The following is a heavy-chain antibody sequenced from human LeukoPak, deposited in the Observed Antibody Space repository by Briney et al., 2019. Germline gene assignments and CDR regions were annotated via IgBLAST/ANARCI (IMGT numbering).Heavy chain of an antibody. J-gene: IGHJ6*02. CDR3: ARDAYDSSGYYLSYYYYGMDV. Sequence: GGSLRPSCAASGFTVSSNYMSWVRQAPGKGLEWVSVIYSGGSTYYADSVKGRLTISRDNSKNTLYLQMNSLRAEDTAVYYCARDAYDSSGYYLSYYYYGMDVWGQGTTVTVSS. D-gene: IGHD3-22*01. V-gene: IGHV3-66*01. CDR2: IYSGGST. CDR1: GFTVSSNY.